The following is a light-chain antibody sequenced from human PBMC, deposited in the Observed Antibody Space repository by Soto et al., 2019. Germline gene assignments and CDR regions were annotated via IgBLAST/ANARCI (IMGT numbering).Light chain of an antibody. CDR3: QQSFNAPRT. CDR2: DAS. Sequence: DIQMTQSPSALSASVGDRVTVNCRSSESISRYLNWYQQKPGKAPKLLIYDASTLQAGVPSRFSGTGSGTYFTLTISGLPSEDFATYYCQQSFNAPRTFGQGTKLEIQ. V-gene: IGKV1-39*01. CDR1: ESISRY. J-gene: IGKJ2*01.